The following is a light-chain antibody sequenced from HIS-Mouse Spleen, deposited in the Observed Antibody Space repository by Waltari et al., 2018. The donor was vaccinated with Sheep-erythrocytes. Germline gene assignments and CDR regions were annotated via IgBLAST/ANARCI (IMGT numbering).Light chain of an antibody. Sequence: QSALTQPASVSGSPAQSTTISCTGTSRDVGRYNLLPWYQQHPGKAPKLMIYEGSKRPSGVSNRFSGSKSGNTASLTISGLQAEDEADYYCCSYAGSSTPWVFGGGTKLTVL. CDR1: SRDVGRYNL. V-gene: IGLV2-23*01. CDR2: EGS. J-gene: IGLJ3*02. CDR3: CSYAGSSTPWV.